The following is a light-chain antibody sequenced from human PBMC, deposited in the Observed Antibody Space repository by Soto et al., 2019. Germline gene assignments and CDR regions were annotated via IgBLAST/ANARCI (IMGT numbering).Light chain of an antibody. J-gene: IGKJ1*01. CDR1: QSVSSNY. V-gene: IGKV3-20*01. Sequence: EIVLTHSPGTLSLSPGERATISCRASQSVSSNYLAWYQQKPGQAPRLLIYAASNRAGGVPDRFGGSGSGTDFTLSVSRLEPEDFAVYYCQQYGSAPWTFGQGTKVEI. CDR2: AAS. CDR3: QQYGSAPWT.